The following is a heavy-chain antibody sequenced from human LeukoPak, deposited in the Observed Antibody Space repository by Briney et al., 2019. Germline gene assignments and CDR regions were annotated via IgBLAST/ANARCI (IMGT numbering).Heavy chain of an antibody. CDR2: IYYSGST. Sequence: SETLSLTCTVSGGSISSYYWIWIRQPPGKGLEWIGYIYYSGSTNYNPSLKSRVTISVDTSKNQFSLKLSSVTAADTAVYYCARGINWVDYWGQGTLVTVSS. D-gene: IGHD7-27*01. CDR1: GGSISSYY. J-gene: IGHJ4*02. V-gene: IGHV4-59*01. CDR3: ARGINWVDY.